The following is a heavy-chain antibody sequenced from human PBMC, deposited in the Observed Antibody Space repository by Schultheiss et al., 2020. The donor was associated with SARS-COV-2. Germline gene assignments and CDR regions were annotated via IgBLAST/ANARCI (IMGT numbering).Heavy chain of an antibody. CDR1: GGSISSGGYY. J-gene: IGHJ5*02. CDR3: VHYGSGSYYKGGSFDP. D-gene: IGHD3-10*01. Sequence: SETLSLTCTVSGGSISSGGYYWTWIRQHPRKGLEWIGYIHYSGSTYYNPSLKSRVTISVDTSKNQFSLKLSSVTAADTAVYYCVHYGSGSYYKGGSFDPWGQGTLVTVSS. V-gene: IGHV4-31*08. CDR2: IHYSGST.